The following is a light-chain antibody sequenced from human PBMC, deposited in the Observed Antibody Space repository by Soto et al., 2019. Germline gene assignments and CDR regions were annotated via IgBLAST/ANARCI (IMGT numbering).Light chain of an antibody. V-gene: IGKV1-5*03. J-gene: IGKJ1*01. CDR1: QSINNW. CDR3: QQYNSS. CDR2: KAS. Sequence: DIQMTQSPSILSASVGDRVTITCRASQSINNWLAWYQQKPGKAPKLLIYKASSLESGVPSRFSGSGSGTEFTLTISSLQPDDLATYYCQQYNSSFGQGTKVEIK.